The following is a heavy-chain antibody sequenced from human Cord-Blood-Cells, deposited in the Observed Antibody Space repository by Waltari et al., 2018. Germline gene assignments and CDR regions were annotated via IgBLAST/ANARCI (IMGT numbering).Heavy chain of an antibody. V-gene: IGHV1-69*12. Sequence: QVQLVQSGAEVKKPGSSVKVSCKASGGTFSSYAISWVRQAPGQGLEWMGGMSPILRNANYAKKVQGRVTSTADESTSTAYMELSSLRSEDTAVYYCARVVGDTGDDAFDIWGQGTMVTVSS. CDR2: MSPILRNA. D-gene: IGHD2-15*01. CDR1: GGTFSSYA. J-gene: IGHJ3*02. CDR3: ARVVGDTGDDAFDI.